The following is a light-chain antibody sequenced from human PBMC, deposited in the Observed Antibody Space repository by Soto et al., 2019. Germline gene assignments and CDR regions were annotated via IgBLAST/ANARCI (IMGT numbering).Light chain of an antibody. V-gene: IGLV1-44*01. CDR2: SDN. CDR1: SSNIGSNT. Sequence: QLVLTQPPSASGTPGQRVTFSCSGSSSNIGSNTVNWYQQLPGTAPKLLIYSDNQRPSGVPDRFSGSKSGTSASLAISGLQSEDEADYYCAAWDDSLNGLLFGGGTKLTVL. CDR3: AAWDDSLNGLL. J-gene: IGLJ2*01.